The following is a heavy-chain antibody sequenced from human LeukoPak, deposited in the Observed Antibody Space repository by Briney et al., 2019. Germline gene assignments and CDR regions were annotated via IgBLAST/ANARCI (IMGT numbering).Heavy chain of an antibody. CDR3: ARDVTGDNWFDP. Sequence: ASVKVSCKASGYTFTGYYMHWVRQAPGQGLEWMGWINPNSGGTNYAQKFQGRVTMTRDTSISTAYMELSRLRSDDTAVYYCARDVTGDNWFDPWGQGTLVTVSS. V-gene: IGHV1-2*02. CDR2: INPNSGGT. CDR1: GYTFTGYY. J-gene: IGHJ5*02. D-gene: IGHD1-26*01.